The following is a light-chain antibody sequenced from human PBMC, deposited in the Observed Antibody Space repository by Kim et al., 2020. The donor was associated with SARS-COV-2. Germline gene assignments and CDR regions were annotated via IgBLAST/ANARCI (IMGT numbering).Light chain of an antibody. CDR2: DVS. CDR1: SSDVGGYKF. CDR3: CSYAGSYIWV. J-gene: IGLJ3*02. V-gene: IGLV2-11*01. Sequence: QSALTQPRSVSGSPGQSVTISCSGTSSDVGGYKFVSWYQQHPGKVPKLILYDVSKRPSGVPDRFSGSKSGNTASLTISGLQAEDVADYYCCSYAGSYIWVFGGGTQLTVL.